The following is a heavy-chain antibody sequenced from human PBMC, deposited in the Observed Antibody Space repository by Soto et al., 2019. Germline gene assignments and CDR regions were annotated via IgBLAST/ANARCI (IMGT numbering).Heavy chain of an antibody. D-gene: IGHD3-10*01. V-gene: IGHV4-30-4*01. Sequence: SETLSLTCTVSGGSIGSGDYYWSWIRQPPGKGLEWIGYIYYSGSTYYNPSLKSRVTISVDTSKNQFSLKLSSVTAADTAVYYCARVGITMVRGVIAYYYGMDVWGQGTTVTVSS. CDR1: GGSIGSGDYY. J-gene: IGHJ6*02. CDR3: ARVGITMVRGVIAYYYGMDV. CDR2: IYYSGST.